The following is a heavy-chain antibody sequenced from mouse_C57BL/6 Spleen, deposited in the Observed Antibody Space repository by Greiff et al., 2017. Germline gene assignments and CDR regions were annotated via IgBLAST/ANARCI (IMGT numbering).Heavy chain of an antibody. V-gene: IGHV7-3*01. CDR2: IRNKANGYTT. Sequence: EVMLVESGGGLVQPGGSLSLSCAAPGFTFTDYYMSWVRQPPGKALEWLGFIRNKANGYTTEYSASVKGRFTISRDNSQSILYLQMNALRAEDSATYYCARLYGNYVGYFDVWGTGTTVTVSS. CDR1: GFTFTDYY. D-gene: IGHD2-1*01. CDR3: ARLYGNYVGYFDV. J-gene: IGHJ1*03.